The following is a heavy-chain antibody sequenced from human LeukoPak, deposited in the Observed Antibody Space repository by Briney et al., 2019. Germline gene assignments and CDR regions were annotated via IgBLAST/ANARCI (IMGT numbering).Heavy chain of an antibody. D-gene: IGHD3-16*01. CDR2: ISAYNGNT. Sequence: ASVKVSCKASGYTFTSYGISWVRQAPGQGLEWMGWISAYNGNTDYAQSLQGRVTITIDTSTSTVYMELRSLRADDTAVYYCARDVGRTYDLDYWSQATLVTVSS. CDR1: GYTFTSYG. V-gene: IGHV1-18*01. J-gene: IGHJ4*02. CDR3: ARDVGRTYDLDY.